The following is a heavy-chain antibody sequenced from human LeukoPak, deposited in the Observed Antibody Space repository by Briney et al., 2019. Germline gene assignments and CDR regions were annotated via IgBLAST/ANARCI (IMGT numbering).Heavy chain of an antibody. V-gene: IGHV3-11*04. CDR2: ISGSGSNI. J-gene: IGHJ4*02. Sequence: GGSLRLSCAASGFTFSNYYMSWIRQAPGKGLEWVSYISGSGSNIYYADSVKGRFTISRDNAKNSLYLQMNSLTAEDTAVYYCAKDHRYFDFWSGYLYCFDYWGQGTLVTVSS. CDR3: AKDHRYFDFWSGYLYCFDY. D-gene: IGHD3-3*01. CDR1: GFTFSNYY.